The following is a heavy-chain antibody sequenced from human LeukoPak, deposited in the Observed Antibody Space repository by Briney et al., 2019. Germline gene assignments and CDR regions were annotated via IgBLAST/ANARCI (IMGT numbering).Heavy chain of an antibody. CDR2: IYYSGST. Sequence: SETLSLTCTVSGGSISSSSYYWGWIRQPPGKGLEWIGSIYYSGSTYYNPSLKSRVTISVDTSKNQFSLKLSSVTAADTAVYYCARDWYSSSSSNIYYFDYWGQGTLVTVSS. J-gene: IGHJ4*02. CDR3: ARDWYSSSSSNIYYFDY. V-gene: IGHV4-39*07. CDR1: GGSISSSSYY. D-gene: IGHD6-13*01.